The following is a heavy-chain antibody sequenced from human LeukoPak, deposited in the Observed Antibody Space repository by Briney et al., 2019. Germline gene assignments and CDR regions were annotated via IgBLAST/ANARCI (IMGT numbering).Heavy chain of an antibody. CDR3: AKDRSSSWYEDYFDY. V-gene: IGHV3-11*01. CDR1: GFTFSDYY. Sequence: GGSLRLSCAASGFTFSDYYMSWIRQAPGKGLEWVSYISSSGSTIYYADSVKGRFTISRDNAKNSLYLQMNSLRAEDTAVYYCAKDRSSSWYEDYFDYWGQGTLVTVSS. CDR2: ISSSGSTI. J-gene: IGHJ4*02. D-gene: IGHD6-13*01.